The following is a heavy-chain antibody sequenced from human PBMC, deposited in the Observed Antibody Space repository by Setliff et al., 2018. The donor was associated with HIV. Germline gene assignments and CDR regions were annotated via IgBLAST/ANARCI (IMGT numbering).Heavy chain of an antibody. CDR1: GVSIVSGGFY. J-gene: IGHJ3*02. CDR2: VYYTGKT. Sequence: PSETLSLPCSVSGVSIVSGGFYYSWIRQNPGKGLEWLGTVYYTGKTYYNPSLQSRLTMSAATSKNQLHLKIISVTAADTAVYFCARDLHAHYPVVEIWGPGTMGTV. D-gene: IGHD2-15*01. V-gene: IGHV4-31*03. CDR3: ARDLHAHYPVVEI.